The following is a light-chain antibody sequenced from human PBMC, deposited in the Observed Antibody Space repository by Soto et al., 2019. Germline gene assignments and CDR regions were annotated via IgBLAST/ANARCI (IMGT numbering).Light chain of an antibody. CDR2: DDS. CDR1: NIGSKS. J-gene: IGLJ3*02. V-gene: IGLV3-21*02. CDR3: QVWDSSSDHWV. Sequence: SYELTQPPSVSVAPGQTARIACGGNNIGSKSVHWYQQKPSQAPVLVVYDDSDRPSGLPERFSGSNSGNTATLTISRVEAGDEADYFCQVWDSSSDHWVFGGGTKLTVL.